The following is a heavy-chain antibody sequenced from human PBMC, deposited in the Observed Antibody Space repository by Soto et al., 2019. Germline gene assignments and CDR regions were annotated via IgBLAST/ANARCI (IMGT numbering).Heavy chain of an antibody. Sequence: GESLKISCKGSGYSFTSYWIGWVRQMPGKGLEWMGRIDPSDSYTNYSPSFQGHVTISADKSISTAYLQWSSLKASDTAMYYCARQKSKTYYYDSSGYYFDYWGQGTLVTISS. CDR3: ARQKSKTYYYDSSGYYFDY. CDR2: IDPSDSYT. CDR1: GYSFTSYW. J-gene: IGHJ4*02. D-gene: IGHD3-22*01. V-gene: IGHV5-10-1*01.